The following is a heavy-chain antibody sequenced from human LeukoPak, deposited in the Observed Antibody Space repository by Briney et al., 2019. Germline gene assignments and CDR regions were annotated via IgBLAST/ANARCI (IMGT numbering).Heavy chain of an antibody. J-gene: IGHJ2*01. Sequence: SETLSLTCTVSGGSISSYYWSWIRQPAGKGLEWIGRIYTSGSTNYNPSLKSRVTISVDKSKNQFSLKLSSVTAADTAVYYCARDLKYNYYDSSGPWYFDLWGRGTLVTVSS. D-gene: IGHD3-22*01. CDR1: GGSISSYY. V-gene: IGHV4-4*07. CDR3: ARDLKYNYYDSSGPWYFDL. CDR2: IYTSGST.